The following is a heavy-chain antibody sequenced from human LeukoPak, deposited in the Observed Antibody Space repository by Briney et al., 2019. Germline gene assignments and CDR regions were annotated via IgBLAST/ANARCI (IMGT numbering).Heavy chain of an antibody. Sequence: GGSLRLSCAASGFTFSSYAIHWVRQAPGKGLEWVAVISYDGSNKYYADSVKGRFTISRDNSKNTLYLQMYSLRAEDTAVYYCARVPCDTTRCHWENWFDPWGQGTLVTVSS. CDR3: ARVPCDTTRCHWENWFDP. D-gene: IGHD2-2*01. V-gene: IGHV3-30*04. CDR2: ISYDGSNK. J-gene: IGHJ5*02. CDR1: GFTFSSYA.